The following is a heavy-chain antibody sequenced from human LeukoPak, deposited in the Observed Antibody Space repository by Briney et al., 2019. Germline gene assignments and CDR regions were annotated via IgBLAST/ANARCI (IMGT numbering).Heavy chain of an antibody. D-gene: IGHD2-15*01. CDR2: IKSKTDGGTT. J-gene: IGHJ4*02. CDR1: GFTFSNAW. CDR3: TTDRYCSGGSCRYYSDY. Sequence: GGSLRLSCAASGFTFSNAWMSWVRQAPGKGLEWVGRIKSKTDGGTTDYAAPVKGRFTISRDDSKNTLYLQMNSLKTEDTAVYYCTTDRYCSGGSCRYYSDYWGQGTLVTVSS. V-gene: IGHV3-15*01.